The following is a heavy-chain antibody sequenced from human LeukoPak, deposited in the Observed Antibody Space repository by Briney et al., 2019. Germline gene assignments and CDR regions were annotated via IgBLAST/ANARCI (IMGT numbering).Heavy chain of an antibody. V-gene: IGHV4-59*05. Sequence: SETLSLTCTVSGNSISSYYWSWIRQPAGKGLEWIGSIYYSGSTYYNPSLKSRVTISVDTSKNQFSLKLSSVTAADTAVYYCARHISPYDSSGYFGHAFDIWGQGTMVTVSS. CDR3: ARHISPYDSSGYFGHAFDI. CDR2: IYYSGST. CDR1: GNSISSYY. J-gene: IGHJ3*02. D-gene: IGHD3-22*01.